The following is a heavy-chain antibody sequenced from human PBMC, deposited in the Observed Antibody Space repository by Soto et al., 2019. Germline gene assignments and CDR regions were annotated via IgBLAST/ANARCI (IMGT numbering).Heavy chain of an antibody. CDR2: IVPLFGTT. D-gene: IGHD6-13*01. CDR3: AKASGRSWYNWFDP. CDR1: GGNFTSYA. V-gene: IGHV1-69*01. Sequence: QVQLVQSGAEVKKPGSSVKVSCKASGGNFTSYAISWVRQAPGQGLEFMGGIVPLFGTTNYAHKFRGRVTVTSDESTSMVFMEMRSLRSEATAVYYCAKASGRSWYNWFDPWGQGTLCTVST. J-gene: IGHJ5*02.